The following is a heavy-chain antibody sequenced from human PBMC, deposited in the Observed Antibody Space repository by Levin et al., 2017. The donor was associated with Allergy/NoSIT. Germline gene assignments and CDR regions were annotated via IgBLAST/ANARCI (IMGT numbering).Heavy chain of an antibody. V-gene: IGHV3-20*04. D-gene: IGHD6-13*01. CDR2: INWNGGST. Sequence: GGSLRLSCAASGFTFDDYGMSWVRQAPGKGLEWVSGINWNGGSTGYADSVKGRFTISRDNAKNSLYLQMNSLRAEDTALYYCARDDGSSWYYYFDYWGQGTLVTVSS. CDR1: GFTFDDYG. J-gene: IGHJ4*02. CDR3: ARDDGSSWYYYFDY.